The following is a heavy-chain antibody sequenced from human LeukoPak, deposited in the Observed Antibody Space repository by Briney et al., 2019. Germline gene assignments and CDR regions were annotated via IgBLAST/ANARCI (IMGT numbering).Heavy chain of an antibody. D-gene: IGHD1-14*01. CDR1: GGSISSYY. CDR2: IYYSGST. Sequence: SETLSLTCTVSGGSISSYYWSWIRQPPGKGLEWIGYIYYSGSTNYNPFLKSRVTISVDTSKNQFSLKLSSVTAADTAVYYCARVATQTGIDYWGQGTLVTVSS. V-gene: IGHV4-59*01. CDR3: ARVATQTGIDY. J-gene: IGHJ4*02.